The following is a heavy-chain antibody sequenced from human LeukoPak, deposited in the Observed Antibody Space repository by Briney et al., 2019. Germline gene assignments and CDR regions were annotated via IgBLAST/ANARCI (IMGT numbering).Heavy chain of an antibody. CDR3: ARHPTKWELRLSLDY. CDR2: INHSGST. CDR1: GGSFSACY. J-gene: IGHJ4*02. V-gene: IGHV4-34*01. Sequence: SETLSLTCAVYGGSFSACYWSWIRQPPGKGLEWIGEINHSGSTNYNPSLKSRVVISVDTSKNQFSLNMNSVTAADTAVYYCARHPTKWELRLSLDYWGQGTLVTVSS. D-gene: IGHD1-26*01.